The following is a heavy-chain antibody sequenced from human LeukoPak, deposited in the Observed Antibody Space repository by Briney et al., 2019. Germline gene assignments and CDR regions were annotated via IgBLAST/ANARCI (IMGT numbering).Heavy chain of an antibody. J-gene: IGHJ3*02. D-gene: IGHD3-10*01. V-gene: IGHV3-48*01. CDR1: GFTFSSYG. Sequence: QPGGSLRLSCAASGFTFSSYGMNWVRQAPGKGLEWVSYISSSSSTIYYADSVKGRFTISRDNAKNSLYLQMNSLRAEDTAVYYCARDPDYYGSGDAFDIWGQGTMVTVSS. CDR2: ISSSSSTI. CDR3: ARDPDYYGSGDAFDI.